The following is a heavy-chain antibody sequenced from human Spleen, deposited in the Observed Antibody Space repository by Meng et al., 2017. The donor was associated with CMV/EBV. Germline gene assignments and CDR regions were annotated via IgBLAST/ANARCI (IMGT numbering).Heavy chain of an antibody. J-gene: IGHJ4*02. CDR2: IYSGGST. CDR1: GFTVSSNY. D-gene: IGHD6-19*01. CDR3: ARDTIAVAGTDY. V-gene: IGHV3-53*01. Sequence: GGSLRLSCAASGFTVSSNYMSWVRQAPGKGLEWVSVIYSGGSTYYADSVKGRFTISRDNAKNSLYLQMNSLRAEDTALYYCARDTIAVAGTDYWGQGTLVTVSS.